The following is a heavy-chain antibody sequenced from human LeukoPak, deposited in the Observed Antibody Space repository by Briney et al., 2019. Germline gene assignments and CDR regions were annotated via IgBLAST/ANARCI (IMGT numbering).Heavy chain of an antibody. CDR2: ISSSGSTI. J-gene: IGHJ5*02. CDR1: GFTFSSYE. CDR3: AEELAVADR. Sequence: VQPGGSLRLSCAASGFTFSSYEMNWVRQAPGKGLEWVSYISSSGSTIFYADSVEGRFTISRDNAKNSLYLQMNSLRAGDTAVYYCAEELAVADRWGQGTLATVSS. V-gene: IGHV3-48*03. D-gene: IGHD6-19*01.